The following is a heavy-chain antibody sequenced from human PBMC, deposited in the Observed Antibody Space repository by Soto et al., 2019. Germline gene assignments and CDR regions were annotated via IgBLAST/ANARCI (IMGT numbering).Heavy chain of an antibody. V-gene: IGHV4-59*08. D-gene: IGHD3-9*01. CDR3: ARHGDYDILTGYWNWFDP. J-gene: IGHJ5*02. Sequence: PSETLSLTCTVSGGSISSYYWSWIRQPPGKGLEWIGYIYYSGSTNYNPSLKSRVTISVDTSKNQFSLKLSSVTAADTAVYYCARHGDYDILTGYWNWFDPWGQGTLVTVSS. CDR1: GGSISSYY. CDR2: IYYSGST.